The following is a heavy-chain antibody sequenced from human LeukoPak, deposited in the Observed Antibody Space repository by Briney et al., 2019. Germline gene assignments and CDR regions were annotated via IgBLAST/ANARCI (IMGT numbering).Heavy chain of an antibody. CDR3: TRRYGDHSGWAGYHDS. V-gene: IGHV3-11*04. J-gene: IGHJ4*02. CDR1: GFTFSDYY. CDR2: ISSSGSTI. D-gene: IGHD6-19*01. Sequence: PGGSLRLSCAASGFTFSDYYMSWIRQAPGKGLEWVSYISSSGSTIYYADSVKGRFTISRDNSKSTLYLQLGSLRAEDTAVYYCTRRYGDHSGWAGYHDSWGQGTLVTVSS.